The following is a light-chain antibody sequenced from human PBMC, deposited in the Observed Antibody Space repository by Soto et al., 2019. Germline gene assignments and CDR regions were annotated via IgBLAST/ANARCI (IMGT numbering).Light chain of an antibody. CDR3: QQYGSSAPIT. CDR1: QSVSSK. Sequence: EIVMTQSPATLSVSPGEGATLSCRASQSVSSKLAWYQQKPGQAPRLLIYGASIRATGIPDRFSGSGSETDFTLTISRLEPEDFALYYCQQYGSSAPITFGQGTRLEI. J-gene: IGKJ5*01. CDR2: GAS. V-gene: IGKV3-20*01.